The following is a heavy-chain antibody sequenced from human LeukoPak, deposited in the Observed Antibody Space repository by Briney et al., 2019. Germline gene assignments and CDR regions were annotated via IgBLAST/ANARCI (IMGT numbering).Heavy chain of an antibody. CDR2: ISCDGSNK. J-gene: IGHJ4*02. D-gene: IGHD2-2*01. V-gene: IGHV3-30*03. CDR3: ARAVVPAATTHLDY. Sequence: GGSLRLSCAASGFTFSSYGMHWVRQAPGKGLEWVAVISCDGSNKYYADSVKGRFTISRDNSKNTLFLQMSSLRVEDTAVYYCARAVVPAATTHLDYWGQGTLVIVSS. CDR1: GFTFSSYG.